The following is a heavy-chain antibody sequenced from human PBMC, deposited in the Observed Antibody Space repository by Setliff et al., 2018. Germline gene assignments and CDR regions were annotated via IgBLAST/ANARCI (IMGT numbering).Heavy chain of an antibody. D-gene: IGHD2-21*02. CDR1: GYSISSGYI. Sequence: SETLSLTCTVSGYSISSGYIWGWTRQPPGKGLEWVGNIGHTGSINYNPSLKSRLAISRDTSKNQVSLKLNSVTATDTAVYYCARDLGHGGDSDYWGQGILVTVSS. CDR3: ARDLGHGGDSDY. CDR2: IGHTGSI. J-gene: IGHJ4*02. V-gene: IGHV4-38-2*02.